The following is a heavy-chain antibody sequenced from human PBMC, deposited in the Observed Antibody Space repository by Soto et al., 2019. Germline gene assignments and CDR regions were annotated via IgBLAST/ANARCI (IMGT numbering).Heavy chain of an antibody. J-gene: IGHJ6*02. V-gene: IGHV3-11*01. D-gene: IGHD6-6*01. Sequence: GGTLRLSCAASGFTFSDYYMSWIRQAPGKGLEWVSYISSSGSTIYYADSVKGRFTISRDNAKNSLYLQMNSLRAEDTAVYYCARDSSSSIHYYYYYYGMDVWGQGTTVTVSS. CDR2: ISSSGSTI. CDR3: ARDSSSSIHYYYYYYGMDV. CDR1: GFTFSDYY.